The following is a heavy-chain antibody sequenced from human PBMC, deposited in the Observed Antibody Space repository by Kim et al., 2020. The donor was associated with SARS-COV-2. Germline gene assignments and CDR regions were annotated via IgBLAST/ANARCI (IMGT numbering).Heavy chain of an antibody. V-gene: IGHV1-3*01. CDR1: GYTFTSYA. D-gene: IGHD6-19*01. CDR2: INAGNGNT. J-gene: IGHJ4*02. Sequence: ASVKVSCKASGYTFTSYAMHWVRQAPGQRLEWMGWINAGNGNTKYSQKFQGRVTITRDTSASTAYMELSSLRSEDTAVYYCARDFGSGWYGVDYWGQGTLVTVSS. CDR3: ARDFGSGWYGVDY.